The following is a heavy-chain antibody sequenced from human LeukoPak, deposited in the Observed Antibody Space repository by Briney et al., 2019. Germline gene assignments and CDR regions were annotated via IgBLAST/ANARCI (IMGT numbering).Heavy chain of an antibody. Sequence: GGSLRLSCAASRFTFSSYGMHWVRQAPGKGLEWVAVISYDGSNKYYADSVKGRFTISRDNSKNTLYLQMNSLRAEDTAVYYCAKDTSMVRGVMNGMDVWGKGTTVTVSS. V-gene: IGHV3-30*18. J-gene: IGHJ6*04. CDR1: RFTFSSYG. CDR3: AKDTSMVRGVMNGMDV. D-gene: IGHD3-10*01. CDR2: ISYDGSNK.